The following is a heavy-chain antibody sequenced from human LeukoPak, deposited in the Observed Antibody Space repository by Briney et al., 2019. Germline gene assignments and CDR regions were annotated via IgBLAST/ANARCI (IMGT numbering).Heavy chain of an antibody. CDR1: GGXIGSYY. D-gene: IGHD1-14*01. CDR3: ARAELSHRGYHYGMDV. V-gene: IGHV4-59*06. CDR2: IYHSGST. Sequence: SETLSLTCSVSGGXIGSYYCSWIRQPPGKGLEWIGYIYHSGSTYYNPSLKSRVIISADTSKNQLSLKLSSVTAADTAVYYCARAELSHRGYHYGMDVWGQGATVTVS. J-gene: IGHJ6*02.